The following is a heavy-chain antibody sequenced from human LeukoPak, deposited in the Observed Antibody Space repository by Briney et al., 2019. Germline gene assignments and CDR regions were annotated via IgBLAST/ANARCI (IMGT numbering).Heavy chain of an antibody. CDR3: AKRGSGRPC. D-gene: IGHD1-26*01. Sequence: GGSLRLSCAASGFTLSSYAMSWVRQAPGKGLEWVSAISGSGGSTYYADSVKGRFTISRDNSKNTVYVQMNSLRAEDTAVYYCAKRGSGRPCWGQGTLVTVSS. CDR2: ISGSGGST. V-gene: IGHV3-23*01. J-gene: IGHJ4*02. CDR1: GFTLSSYA.